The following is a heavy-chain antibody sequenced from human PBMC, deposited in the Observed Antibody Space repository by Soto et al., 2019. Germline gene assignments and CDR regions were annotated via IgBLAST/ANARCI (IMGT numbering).Heavy chain of an antibody. Sequence: DVQLVESGGGLIQPGGSLRLSCAAFGLTVSGKRYLAWVRQAPGKGLEWLSGLYDVDGTYYADSVKGRFTVSRDSSKSIVYLQMNSLRPDDTAVYFCASLQLQEHAYDIWGLGTTVTVSS. CDR1: GLTVSGKRY. D-gene: IGHD1-1*01. V-gene: IGHV3-53*01. CDR3: ASLQLQEHAYDI. J-gene: IGHJ3*02. CDR2: LYDVDGT.